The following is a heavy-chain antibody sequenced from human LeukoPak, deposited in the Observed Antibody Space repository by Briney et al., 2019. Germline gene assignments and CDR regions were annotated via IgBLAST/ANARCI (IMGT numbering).Heavy chain of an antibody. CDR3: AGLGPDY. V-gene: IGHV3-7*03. CDR2: IKKDGSEK. J-gene: IGHJ4*02. D-gene: IGHD3-10*01. Sequence: GGSLRLSCAASGFIFSDHWMSWVRQAPGKGLEWVANIKKDGSEKYYVDSVKGRFTMSRDNAKNSLYLQMNSLRAEDTAVYYCAGLGPDYWGQGTLVTVSS. CDR1: GFIFSDHW.